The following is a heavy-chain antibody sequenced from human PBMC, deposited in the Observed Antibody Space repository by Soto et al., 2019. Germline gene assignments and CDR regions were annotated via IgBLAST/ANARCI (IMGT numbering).Heavy chain of an antibody. CDR3: ARDSIVVVPAAIRYYYYYMDV. J-gene: IGHJ6*03. Sequence: GASVKVSCKASGYTFTSYGISWVRQAPGQGLEWMGWISAYNGNTNYAQKLQGRVTMTTDTSTSTAYMELRSLRSDDTAVYYCARDSIVVVPAAIRYYYYYMDVWGKGTTVTVSS. CDR1: GYTFTSYG. D-gene: IGHD2-2*01. V-gene: IGHV1-18*01. CDR2: ISAYNGNT.